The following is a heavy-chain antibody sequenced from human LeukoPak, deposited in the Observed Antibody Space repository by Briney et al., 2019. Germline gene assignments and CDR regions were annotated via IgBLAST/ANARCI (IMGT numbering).Heavy chain of an antibody. CDR1: GGTFSSYA. Sequence: GASVKVSCKASGGTFSSYAISLVRQGPGPGLEWMGRIIPILGIANYEQKFQGRVTITADKSTSTAYMELSSLRSEDTAVYYCARHLGRINWFDPWGQGTLVTVSS. CDR3: ARHLGRINWFDP. V-gene: IGHV1-69*04. D-gene: IGHD1-14*01. CDR2: IIPILGIA. J-gene: IGHJ5*02.